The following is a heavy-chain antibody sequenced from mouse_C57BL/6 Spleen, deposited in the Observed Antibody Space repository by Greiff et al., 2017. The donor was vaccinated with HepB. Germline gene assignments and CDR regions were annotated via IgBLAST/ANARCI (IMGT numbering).Heavy chain of an antibody. V-gene: IGHV1-82*01. J-gene: IGHJ2*01. D-gene: IGHD4-1*01. CDR2: IYPGDGDT. CDR1: GYAFSSSW. Sequence: QVQLQQSGPELVKPGASVKISCKASGYAFSSSWMNWVKQRPGKGLEWIGRIYPGDGDTNYNGKFKGKATLTADKSSSTAYMQLSSLTSEDSAVYFCAREELGFDYWGQGTTLTVSS. CDR3: AREELGFDY.